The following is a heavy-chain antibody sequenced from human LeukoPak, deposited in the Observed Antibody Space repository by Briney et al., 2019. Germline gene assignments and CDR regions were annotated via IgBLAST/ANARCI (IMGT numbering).Heavy chain of an antibody. Sequence: SQTLSLTCTVSGGSISSGGYYCSWIRQHPGKGLEWIGYIYYSGSTYYNPSLKSRVTISVDTSKNQFSLKLSSVTAADTAVYYCARDQPYYDFWSGDYYYYYGMGVWGQGTTVTVSS. CDR1: GGSISSGGYY. CDR2: IYYSGST. D-gene: IGHD3-3*01. J-gene: IGHJ6*02. V-gene: IGHV4-31*03. CDR3: ARDQPYYDFWSGDYYYYYGMGV.